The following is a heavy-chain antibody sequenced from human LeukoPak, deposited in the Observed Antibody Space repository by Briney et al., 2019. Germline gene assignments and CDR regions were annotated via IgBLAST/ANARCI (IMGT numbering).Heavy chain of an antibody. J-gene: IGHJ4*02. CDR1: GYSFTSYW. V-gene: IGHV5-51*01. CDR3: ARLGYYDSSGYYPPYYFDY. CDR2: IYPGDSDT. D-gene: IGHD3-22*01. Sequence: GESLKISCQASGYSFTSYWIGWVRQMPGKGLEWMGIIYPGDSDTRYSPSFQGQVTISADKSISTAYLQWSSLKASDTAMYYCARLGYYDSSGYYPPYYFDYWGQGTLVTVSS.